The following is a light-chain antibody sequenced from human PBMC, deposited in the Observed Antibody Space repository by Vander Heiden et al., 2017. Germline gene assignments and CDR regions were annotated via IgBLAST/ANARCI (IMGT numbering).Light chain of an antibody. CDR3: QQYASSPQT. V-gene: IGKV3-20*01. CDR1: QSVGKNY. Sequence: SPGERATLSCRASQSVGKNYLAWYQQKPGQAPRLLIYDASSRATGIPDRFSGSGSGTDFTLTISRLEPEDVAVYYCQQYASSPQTFGQGTKVEIK. CDR2: DAS. J-gene: IGKJ1*01.